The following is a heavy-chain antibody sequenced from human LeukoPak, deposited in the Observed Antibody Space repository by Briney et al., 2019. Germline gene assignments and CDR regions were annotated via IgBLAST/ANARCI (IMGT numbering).Heavy chain of an antibody. CDR1: GFTFSWYW. CDR3: ARDGRGGY. Sequence: GGSLRLSCAASGFTFSWYWMSWVRQPPGKGLEWVANIKRDGSEQYYVDSVKGRFTISRDNAKNLVYLQTNSLRAEDTAVYYCARDGRGGYWGQGTLVTVSS. CDR2: IKRDGSEQ. J-gene: IGHJ4*02. V-gene: IGHV3-7*01.